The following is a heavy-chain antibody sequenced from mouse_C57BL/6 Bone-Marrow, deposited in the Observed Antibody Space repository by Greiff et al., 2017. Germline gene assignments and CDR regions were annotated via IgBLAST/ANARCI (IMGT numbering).Heavy chain of an antibody. CDR1: GFTFSSYG. D-gene: IGHD2-1*01. CDR2: ISSGGSYT. V-gene: IGHV5-6*02. CDR3: ARHLYYGNYGFYAMDY. J-gene: IGHJ4*01. Sequence: VKLMESGGDLVKPGGSLKLSCAASGFTFSSYGMSWVRQTPDKRLEWVATISSGGSYTYYPDSVKGRFTISRDNAKNTLYLQMSSLKSEDTAMYYCARHLYYGNYGFYAMDYWGQGTSVTVSS.